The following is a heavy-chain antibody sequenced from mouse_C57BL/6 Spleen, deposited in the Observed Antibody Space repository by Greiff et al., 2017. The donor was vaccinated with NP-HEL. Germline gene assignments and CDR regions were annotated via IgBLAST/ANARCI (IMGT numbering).Heavy chain of an antibody. CDR2: INPNNGGT. CDR3: ARGRYYGPAFDV. Sequence: EVQLQQSGPELVKPGASVKISCKASGYTFTDYYMNWVKQSHGKSLEWIGDINPNNGGTSYNQKFKGKATLTVDKSSSTAYMELRSLTSEDSAVYYCARGRYYGPAFDVWGTGTTVTVSS. CDR1: GYTFTDYY. D-gene: IGHD1-1*01. V-gene: IGHV1-26*01. J-gene: IGHJ1*03.